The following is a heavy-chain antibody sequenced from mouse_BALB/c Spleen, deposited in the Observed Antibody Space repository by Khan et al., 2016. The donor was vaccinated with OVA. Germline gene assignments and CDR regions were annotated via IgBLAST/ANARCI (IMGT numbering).Heavy chain of an antibody. Sequence: EVQLQESGPGLVKPSQSLSLTCTVTGYSITSGYAWNWIRQFPGNKLEWMGHISYSGVTSYTPSLKSRIPITRDTSKKQFFLQLNSVTTEDTAAYYCARGNYYGYYFDYWVQGTTLTVSS. V-gene: IGHV3-2*02. CDR3: ARGNYYGYYFDY. CDR2: ISYSGVT. J-gene: IGHJ2*01. D-gene: IGHD1-1*01. CDR1: GYSITSGYA.